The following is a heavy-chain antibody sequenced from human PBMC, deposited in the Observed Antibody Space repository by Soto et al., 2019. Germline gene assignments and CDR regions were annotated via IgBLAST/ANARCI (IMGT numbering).Heavy chain of an antibody. D-gene: IGHD1-20*01. J-gene: IGHJ5*02. CDR3: AHRRYVITLHLRETWFAP. CDR2: IYWNDDK. V-gene: IGHV2-5*01. Sequence: TLVNPTQTLTLACSFSGFSLSTSGVGVGWIRQPPGKALEWLAVIYWNDDKYYSPSLEGRLIIAKDTSKNQVVLTMTNMDPVDTATYYCAHRRYVITLHLRETWFAPWGQGTLVTVSS. CDR1: GFSLSTSGVG.